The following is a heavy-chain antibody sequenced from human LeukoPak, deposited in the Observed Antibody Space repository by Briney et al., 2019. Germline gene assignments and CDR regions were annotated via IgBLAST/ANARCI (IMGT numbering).Heavy chain of an antibody. CDR1: GYTFSGYF. J-gene: IGHJ4*02. D-gene: IGHD1-26*01. V-gene: IGHV1-2*02. CDR2: IYPNSGGT. CDR3: ARFSGSSNFDY. Sequence: ASVKVSCRASGYTFSGYFMHWVRQAPGQGLEWMGWIYPNSGGTKYAKKFQGRVTMTRDTSISTIYMELSSLRLDDTAVYYCARFSGSSNFDYWGQGTLVTVPS.